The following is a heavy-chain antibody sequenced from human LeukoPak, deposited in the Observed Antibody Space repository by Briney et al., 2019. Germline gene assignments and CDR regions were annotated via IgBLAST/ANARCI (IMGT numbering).Heavy chain of an antibody. Sequence: PGGSLRLSCAASGFTVSTNYMSWVRQAPGKGLEWVSVIYSGGSTYYADSVKGRFTISRDNSKNTLYLQMNSLRAEDTAVYYCARDFVSSWDSYYYGMDVWGQGTTVTVSS. D-gene: IGHD6-13*01. CDR1: GFTVSTNY. V-gene: IGHV3-66*01. CDR3: ARDFVSSWDSYYYGMDV. CDR2: IYSGGST. J-gene: IGHJ6*02.